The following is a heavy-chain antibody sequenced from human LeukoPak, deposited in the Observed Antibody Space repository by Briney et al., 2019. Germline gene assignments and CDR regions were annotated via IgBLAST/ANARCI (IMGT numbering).Heavy chain of an antibody. J-gene: IGHJ5*02. CDR1: GYTFTFYY. CDR2: INPNSGGA. D-gene: IGHD2-15*01. CDR3: ARDPRYCSGGSCYGYNWFDP. Sequence: ASVKVSCKASGYTFTFYYMHWVRQAPGQGLEWMGWINPNSGGANYAQKFQGRVTMTRDTSISTAYMELSRLRSDDTAVYYCARDPRYCSGGSCYGYNWFDPWGQGTLVTVSS. V-gene: IGHV1-2*02.